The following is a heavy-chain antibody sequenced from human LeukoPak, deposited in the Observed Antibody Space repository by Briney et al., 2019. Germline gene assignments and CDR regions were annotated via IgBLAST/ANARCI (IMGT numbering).Heavy chain of an antibody. CDR3: AKDAYDDAYGDPFDY. Sequence: PGGSLRLSCGASGFTFSTYGMHWVRQAPGKGLEWVAFTQNNGRNNYYADSVKGRFTIPRDNPKNTLYLQMNSLRAEDTGVYYCAKDAYDDAYGDPFDYWGHGTLVTVSS. CDR1: GFTFSTYG. D-gene: IGHD4-17*01. CDR2: TQNNGRNN. J-gene: IGHJ4*01. V-gene: IGHV3-30*02.